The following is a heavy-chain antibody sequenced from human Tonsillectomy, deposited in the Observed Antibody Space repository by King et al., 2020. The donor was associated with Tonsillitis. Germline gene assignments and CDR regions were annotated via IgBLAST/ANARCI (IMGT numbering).Heavy chain of an antibody. CDR2: FDPEDGET. CDR3: AAARAYCGGDCHPPDY. V-gene: IGHV1-24*01. Sequence: QLVQSGAEVKQPGASVKVSCKVSGYTLSELSMHWVRQAPGKGLEWMGGFDPEDGETIYAQKFQGRVTMTEDTSTDTAYMELSSLRSEDTAVYYCAAARAYCGGDCHPPDYWGQGTLVTVSS. D-gene: IGHD2-21*01. J-gene: IGHJ4*02. CDR1: GYTLSELS.